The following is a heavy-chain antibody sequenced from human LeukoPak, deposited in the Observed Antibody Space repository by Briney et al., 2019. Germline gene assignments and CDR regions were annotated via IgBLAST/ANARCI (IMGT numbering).Heavy chain of an antibody. Sequence: GGSLRLSCAASGFTFSSYAMSWVRQAPGKGLEWVSAISGSGGSTYYADSVKGRFTISRDNSRNTLYLQMNSLRAEDTAVYYCAKDMGYSYGTLDYWGQGTLVTVSS. CDR1: GFTFSSYA. CDR3: AKDMGYSYGTLDY. D-gene: IGHD5-18*01. CDR2: ISGSGGST. V-gene: IGHV3-23*01. J-gene: IGHJ4*02.